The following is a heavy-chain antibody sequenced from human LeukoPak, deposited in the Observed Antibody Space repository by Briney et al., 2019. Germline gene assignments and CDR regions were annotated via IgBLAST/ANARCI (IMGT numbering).Heavy chain of an antibody. CDR3: ARSSYYDILTGPTPYGMDV. CDR2: IYSGGST. D-gene: IGHD3-9*01. CDR1: GFTVSSNY. J-gene: IGHJ6*02. Sequence: GGSLRLSCAASGFTVSSNYMSWVRQAPGKGLEWVSVIYSGGSTYYADSVKGRFTISRDSSKNTLYLQMNSLRAEDTAAYYCARSSYYDILTGPTPYGMDVWGQGTTVTVSS. V-gene: IGHV3-66*01.